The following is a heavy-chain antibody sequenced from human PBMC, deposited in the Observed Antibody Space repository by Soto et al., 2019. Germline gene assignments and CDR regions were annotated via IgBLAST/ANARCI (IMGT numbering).Heavy chain of an antibody. V-gene: IGHV3-30*04. CDR1: GFTFSRHT. J-gene: IGHJ4*02. CDR3: ARDRSYCSGGSCYYFDY. Sequence: GGSLRLSCAASGFTFSRHTIHWVRQVPGKGLEWVAVISYDGTYKHYADSVKGRFTFSRDNSKNTVYLQMNSLRAEDTAVYYCARDRSYCSGGSCYYFDYWGQGTLVTVSS. CDR2: ISYDGTYK. D-gene: IGHD2-15*01.